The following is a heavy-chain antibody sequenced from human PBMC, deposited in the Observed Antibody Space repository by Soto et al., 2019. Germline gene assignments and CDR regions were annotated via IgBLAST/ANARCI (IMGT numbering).Heavy chain of an antibody. V-gene: IGHV4-59*01. Sequence: QVQLQESGPGLVKPSETLSLTCTVSGGSISSYYWSWIRQPPGKGLELIGYIYYSGNTNYNPSLKSRVTISVDTSKNQFSLKLSSVTAADTAVYFCARVAYYYYDSSGYYFDYWGQGTLVTVSS. D-gene: IGHD3-22*01. CDR1: GGSISSYY. CDR3: ARVAYYYYDSSGYYFDY. CDR2: IYYSGNT. J-gene: IGHJ4*02.